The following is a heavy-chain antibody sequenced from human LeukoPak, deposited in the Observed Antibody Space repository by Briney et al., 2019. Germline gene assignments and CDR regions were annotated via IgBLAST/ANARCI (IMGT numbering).Heavy chain of an antibody. Sequence: PGGSLRLSCAASGFTFSSYSMNWVRQAPGKGLEWVSYISSSSSTIYYADSVKGRFTISRDNAKNSLYLQMNSLRAEDTAVYYCARSCSSTSCYSGYYYYMDVWGKGTTVTVSS. CDR1: GFTFSSYS. J-gene: IGHJ6*03. V-gene: IGHV3-48*01. D-gene: IGHD2-2*01. CDR3: ARSCSSTSCYSGYYYYMDV. CDR2: ISSSSSTI.